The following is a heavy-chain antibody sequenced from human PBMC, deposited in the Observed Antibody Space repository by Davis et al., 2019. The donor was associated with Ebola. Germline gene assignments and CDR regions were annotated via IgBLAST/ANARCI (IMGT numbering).Heavy chain of an antibody. J-gene: IGHJ3*02. CDR3: AKDTSNIWFDI. CDR1: GFTFSNFA. D-gene: IGHD1-26*01. V-gene: IGHV3-23*01. CDR2: ITGSGGSA. Sequence: GGSLRLSCVASGFTFSNFAMSWVRQAPGEGLEWVSGITGSGGSAFYADSGKGRFTISRDNSKNTLYLQMNGLRVEDTAIYYCAKDTSNIWFDIWGQGTMVTVSS.